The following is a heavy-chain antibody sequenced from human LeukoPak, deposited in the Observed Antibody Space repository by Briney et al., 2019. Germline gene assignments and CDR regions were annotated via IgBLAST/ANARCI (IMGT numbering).Heavy chain of an antibody. Sequence: SETLSPTCTVSGGSISSYYWSWIRQPPGKGLEWIGYIYYSGSTNYNPSLKSRVTISVDTSKNQFSLKLSSVTAADTAVYYCARTTTEVYYYGMDVWGQGTTVTVSS. D-gene: IGHD4-4*01. CDR3: ARTTTEVYYYGMDV. V-gene: IGHV4-59*01. J-gene: IGHJ6*02. CDR1: GGSISSYY. CDR2: IYYSGST.